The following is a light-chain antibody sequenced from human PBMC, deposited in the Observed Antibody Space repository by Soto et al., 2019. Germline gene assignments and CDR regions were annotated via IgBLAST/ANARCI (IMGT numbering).Light chain of an antibody. CDR3: FSYTSSGTYV. J-gene: IGLJ1*01. CDR2: EVS. Sequence: QSVLTQPASVSGSPGRSITISCTGTSSDVGNYKYVSRYQQHPGKAPKLMIYEVSNRPSGVSNRFSGSKSGNTASLTISGLQAEDETDYYCFSYTSSGTYVFGTGTKVTVL. V-gene: IGLV2-14*01. CDR1: SSDVGNYKY.